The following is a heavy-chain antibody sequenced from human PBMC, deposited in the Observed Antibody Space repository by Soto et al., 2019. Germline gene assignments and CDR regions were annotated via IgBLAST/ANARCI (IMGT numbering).Heavy chain of an antibody. Sequence: QVQLQESGPGLVRPSGTLSLTCAVSGGSISSNNWWSWVRQPPGKGLEWIGEIDHSGSTNYNPSLKSRVTMSVVPSKDLFSLSQSAVTAADTAFYYCARDQGSHPGDWGQGTLVSVSS. V-gene: IGHV4-4*02. J-gene: IGHJ4*02. CDR3: ARDQGSHPGD. CDR2: IDHSGST. CDR1: GGSISSNNW. D-gene: IGHD6-13*01.